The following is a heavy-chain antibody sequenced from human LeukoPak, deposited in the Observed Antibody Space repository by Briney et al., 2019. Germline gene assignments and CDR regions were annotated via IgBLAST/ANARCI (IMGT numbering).Heavy chain of an antibody. J-gene: IGHJ4*02. CDR2: ISHNGEMI. D-gene: IGHD3-9*01. Sequence: PGGSLRLSCAASGFTFSNYVMSWVRQAPGKGLEWVSYISHNGEMIFYPDLVKGRFTISRDNAKNSLYLQMNSLRDEDTAVYYCARDNDWAFHYWGQGTLVTVSS. CDR3: ARDNDWAFHY. CDR1: GFTFSNYV. V-gene: IGHV3-48*02.